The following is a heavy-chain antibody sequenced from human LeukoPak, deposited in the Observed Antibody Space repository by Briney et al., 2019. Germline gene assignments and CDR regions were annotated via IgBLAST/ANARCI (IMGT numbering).Heavy chain of an antibody. CDR3: ARYYYGSGRGANWFDP. V-gene: IGHV5-51*01. J-gene: IGHJ5*02. CDR1: GYGFTSYW. Sequence: GVSLKISCKGSGYGFTSYWIGWVRQMPGKGLEWMGIIYPGDSDTRYSPSFQGQVTISADKSISTAYLQWSSLKASDTAMYYCARYYYGSGRGANWFDPWGQGTLVTVSS. CDR2: IYPGDSDT. D-gene: IGHD3-10*01.